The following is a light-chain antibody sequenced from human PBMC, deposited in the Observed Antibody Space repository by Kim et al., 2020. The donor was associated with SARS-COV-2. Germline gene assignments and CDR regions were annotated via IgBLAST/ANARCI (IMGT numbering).Light chain of an antibody. V-gene: IGKV3-20*01. CDR3: HQYGSSLWT. Sequence: EIVLTQSPGTLSLSPGERATLSCRASQSVSSSYLGWYQQKPGQAPRLLIYGASSRATGIPDSFSGSGSGTDFTLTISRLEPEDFAVYYCHQYGSSLWTFGQGTKVDIK. CDR1: QSVSSSY. CDR2: GAS. J-gene: IGKJ1*01.